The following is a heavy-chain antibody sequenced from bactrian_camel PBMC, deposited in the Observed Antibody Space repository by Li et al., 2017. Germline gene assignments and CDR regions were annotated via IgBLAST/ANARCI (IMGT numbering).Heavy chain of an antibody. Sequence: HVQLVESGGGSVQAGGSLRLTCAASGYTFSTGYMAWFRQVPGAEREGVASLDSFGTTNYADSVKGRFTMTRDNARNTVYLQMNSLKSVDSGVYYCAATGLEISHWWAVPGAGSGYWGKGTQVTVS. CDR1: GYTFSTGY. CDR2: LDSFGTT. CDR3: AATGLEISHWWAVPGAGSGY. V-gene: IGHV3S53*01. J-gene: IGHJ6*01. D-gene: IGHD7*01.